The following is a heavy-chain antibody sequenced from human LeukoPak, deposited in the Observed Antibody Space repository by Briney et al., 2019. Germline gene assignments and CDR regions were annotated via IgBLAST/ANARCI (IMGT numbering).Heavy chain of an antibody. J-gene: IGHJ1*01. Sequence: NSGGSLRLSCAASGFTFSSYSMNWVRQAPGKGLEWVSSISSSSYIYYADSVKGRFTISRDNSKNMLYLQMNSLRAEDTAVYYCAKDMEYFQHWGQGTLVTVSS. V-gene: IGHV3-21*04. CDR2: ISSSSYI. CDR1: GFTFSSYS. CDR3: AKDMEYFQH.